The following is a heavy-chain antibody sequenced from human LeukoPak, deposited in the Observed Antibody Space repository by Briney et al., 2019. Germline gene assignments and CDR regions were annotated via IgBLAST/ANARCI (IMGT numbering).Heavy chain of an antibody. V-gene: IGHV3-66*01. Sequence: GGSLRLSCAASGFTVSSNYMSWVRQAPGKGLEWVSVIYTGGSTYYADSVKGRFTISRDNSKNTLYLQMNSLRAEDTAVYYCARGGEVVVAATYFDYWGQGTLVTVSS. CDR3: ARGGEVVVAATYFDY. D-gene: IGHD2-15*01. J-gene: IGHJ4*02. CDR1: GFTVSSNY. CDR2: IYTGGST.